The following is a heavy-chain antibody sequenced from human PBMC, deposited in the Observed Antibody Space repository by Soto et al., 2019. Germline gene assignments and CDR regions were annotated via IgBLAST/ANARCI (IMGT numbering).Heavy chain of an antibody. J-gene: IGHJ6*02. D-gene: IGHD2-2*01. V-gene: IGHV3-9*01. CDR1: GFSFRNYG. CDR2: ISWHSGTI. Sequence: GGSLRLSCAASGFSFRNYGMHWVRRVPGKGLEWVSGISWHSGTIGYADSVRGRFTISRDNAKNSLYLQMNSLRPEDTALYYCAKEGWKYQLLLGYGMDVWGQGTTVTVSS. CDR3: AKEGWKYQLLLGYGMDV.